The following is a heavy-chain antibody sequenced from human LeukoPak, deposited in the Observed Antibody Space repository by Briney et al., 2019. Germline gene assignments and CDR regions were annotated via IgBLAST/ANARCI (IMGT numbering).Heavy chain of an antibody. CDR1: GYTSTRYY. Sequence: ASVKVSYKPSGYTSTRYYMHWVRQAPGQGLEWMGWINLNSGGTNYAQKFQGRVTMTRETSISTAYMERSRLRPDDTAVYYCARLVAVAGHFDDWGQASLLTVSS. CDR3: ARLVAVAGHFDD. D-gene: IGHD6-19*01. J-gene: IGHJ4*02. CDR2: INLNSGGT. V-gene: IGHV1-2*02.